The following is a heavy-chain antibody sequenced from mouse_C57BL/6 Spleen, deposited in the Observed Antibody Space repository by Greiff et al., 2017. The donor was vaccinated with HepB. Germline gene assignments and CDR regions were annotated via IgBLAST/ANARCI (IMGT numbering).Heavy chain of an antibody. CDR1: GYSITSGYD. CDR3: AREDFSGFAY. Sequence: EVKLQESGPGMVKPSQSLSLTCTVTGYSITSGYDWHWIRHFPGNKLEWMGYISYSGSTNYNPSLKSRISITHDTSKNHFFLKLNSVTTEDTATYYCAREDFSGFAYWGQGTLVTVSA. D-gene: IGHD6-2*01. CDR2: ISYSGST. J-gene: IGHJ3*01. V-gene: IGHV3-1*01.